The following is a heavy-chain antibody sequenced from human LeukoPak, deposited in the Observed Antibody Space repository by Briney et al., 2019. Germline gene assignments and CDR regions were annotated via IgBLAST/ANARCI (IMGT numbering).Heavy chain of an antibody. V-gene: IGHV4-34*01. CDR3: ARGGGYCSGGSCYGTYYFDY. CDR1: GGSFSGCY. Sequence: PSETLSLTCAVYGGSFSGCYWSWIRQPPGKGLEWIGEINHSGSTNYNPSLKSRVTISVDTSKNQFSLKLSSVTAADTAVYYCARGGGYCSGGSCYGTYYFDYWGQGTLVTVSS. D-gene: IGHD2-15*01. J-gene: IGHJ4*02. CDR2: INHSGST.